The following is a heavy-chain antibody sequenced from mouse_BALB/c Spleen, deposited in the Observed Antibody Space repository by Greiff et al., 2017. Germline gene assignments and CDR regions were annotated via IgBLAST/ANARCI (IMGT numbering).Heavy chain of an antibody. J-gene: IGHJ4*01. CDR1: GYTFTSYW. Sequence: VQLQQPGAELVKPGASVKLSCKASGYTFTSYWMHWVKQRPGQGLEWIGEIDPSDSYTNYNQKFKGKATLTVDKSSSTAYMQLSSLTSEDSAVYYCARLSGTDGTYYAMDYWGQGTSVTVSS. CDR3: ARLSGTDGTYYAMDY. CDR2: IDPSDSYT. D-gene: IGHD4-1*01. V-gene: IGHV1-69*02.